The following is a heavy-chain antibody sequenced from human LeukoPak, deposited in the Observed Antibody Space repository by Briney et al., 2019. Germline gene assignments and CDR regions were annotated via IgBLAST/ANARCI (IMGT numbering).Heavy chain of an antibody. CDR1: GFTFSSCW. V-gene: IGHV3-7*01. Sequence: GGSLRLSCAASGFTFSSCWMTWVRQAPGKGLEWVANIKQDGSEKYYVDSVKGRFTISRDNANNSLYLQMNSLRAEDTAVYYCARVEAAAFDYWGQGTLVTVSS. CDR3: ARVEAAAFDY. CDR2: IKQDGSEK. D-gene: IGHD6-13*01. J-gene: IGHJ4*02.